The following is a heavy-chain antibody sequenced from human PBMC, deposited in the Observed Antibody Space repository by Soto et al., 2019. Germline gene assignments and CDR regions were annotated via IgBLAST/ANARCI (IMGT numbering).Heavy chain of an antibody. CDR3: AHRVFRYYFDY. V-gene: IGHV2-5*02. CDR1: GFSLTTTGVG. CDR2: IYWDDDK. Sequence: QITLKESGPTLVKPTQTLTLTCTFSGFSLTTTGVGVGWIRQPPGQALEWLALIYWDDDKRYTPSLKSRLTITTYTSNNQVVLTITNMDPVDTATYYCAHRVFRYYFDYWGLGTLVTVSS. J-gene: IGHJ4*02.